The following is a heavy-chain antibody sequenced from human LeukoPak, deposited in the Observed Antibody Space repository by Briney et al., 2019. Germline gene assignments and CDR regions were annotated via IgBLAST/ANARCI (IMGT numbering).Heavy chain of an antibody. Sequence: GASVKVSCKASGYTFTNYYMHWVRQAPGQGLEWMGMISPSGASTSYAQKFQGRVTMTRDVSTSTVYMELSSLRSEDTAVYYCAGLYSSGWYYYFDYWGQGTLVTVSS. J-gene: IGHJ4*02. V-gene: IGHV1-46*01. D-gene: IGHD6-19*01. CDR3: AGLYSSGWYYYFDY. CDR1: GYTFTNYY. CDR2: ISPSGAST.